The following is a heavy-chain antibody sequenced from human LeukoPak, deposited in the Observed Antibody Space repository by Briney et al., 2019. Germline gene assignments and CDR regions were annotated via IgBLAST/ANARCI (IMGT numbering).Heavy chain of an antibody. CDR2: ISSSSSYI. D-gene: IGHD1-26*01. Sequence: GGSLRLSCAASGFTFSSYSMNWVRQAAGKGLEWVSSISSSSSYIYYADSVKGRFTISRDNAKNSLYLQMNSLRAEDTAVYYCAREWELVEAFDYWGQGTLVTVSS. CDR1: GFTFSSYS. CDR3: AREWELVEAFDY. V-gene: IGHV3-21*01. J-gene: IGHJ4*02.